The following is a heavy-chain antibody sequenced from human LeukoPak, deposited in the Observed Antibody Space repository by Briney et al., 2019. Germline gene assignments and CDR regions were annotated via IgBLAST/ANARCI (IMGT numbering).Heavy chain of an antibody. J-gene: IGHJ6*02. D-gene: IGHD4-23*01. CDR2: ISGSGGST. CDR3: ARDGNGARYYYYYGMDV. V-gene: IGHV3-23*01. Sequence: GGSLRLSCAASGFTFSSYAMSWVRQAPGKGLEWVSAISGSGGSTYYADSVKGRFTISRDNSKNTLYLQMNSLRAEDTAVYYCARDGNGARYYYYYGMDVWGQGTTVTVSS. CDR1: GFTFSSYA.